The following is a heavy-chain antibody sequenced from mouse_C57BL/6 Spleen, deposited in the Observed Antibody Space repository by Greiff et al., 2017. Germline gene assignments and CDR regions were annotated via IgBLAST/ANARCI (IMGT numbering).Heavy chain of an antibody. CDR3: ARHEYYDYVPYWYFDV. CDR2: FYPGSGSI. Sequence: QVQLKESGAELVKPGASVKLSCKASGYTFTEYTIHWVKQRSGQGLEWIGWFYPGSGSIKYNEKFKDKATLTADKSSSTVYMELSRLTSEDSAVYFCARHEYYDYVPYWYFDVWGTGTTVTVSS. V-gene: IGHV1-62-2*01. D-gene: IGHD2-4*01. J-gene: IGHJ1*03. CDR1: GYTFTEYT.